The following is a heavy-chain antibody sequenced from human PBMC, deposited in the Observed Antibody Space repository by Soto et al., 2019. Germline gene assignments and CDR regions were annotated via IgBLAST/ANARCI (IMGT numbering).Heavy chain of an antibody. CDR2: INAGGGT. CDR1: GFSFSTYV. Sequence: GGSLRLSCAASGFSFSTYVMTWVRQAPGEGLEWVSAINAGGGTYYADSVKGRFTISRDNSKNTFYLHMNSLRAEDTAVYYCAKKLAVRPPYYGMDVWGQGTTVTGSS. CDR3: AKKLAVRPPYYGMDV. J-gene: IGHJ6*02. D-gene: IGHD1-1*01. V-gene: IGHV3-23*01.